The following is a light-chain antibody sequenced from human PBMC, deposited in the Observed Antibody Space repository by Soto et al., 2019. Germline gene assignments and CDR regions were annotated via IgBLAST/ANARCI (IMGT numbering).Light chain of an antibody. CDR1: QGISSY. V-gene: IGKV1-8*01. CDR2: AAS. J-gene: IGKJ1*01. CDR3: QQYSSYPWT. Sequence: AIRMTQSPSSLSASTGDRVTITCRASQGISSYLAWYQQKPGKAPKLLIYAASTLQSGVPSRFSGSGSGTDFTLTISSLQPDDFATYYCQQYSSYPWTFGQGTKVDIK.